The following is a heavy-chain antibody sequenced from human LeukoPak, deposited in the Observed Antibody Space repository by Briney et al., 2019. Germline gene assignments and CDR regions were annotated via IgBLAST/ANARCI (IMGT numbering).Heavy chain of an antibody. V-gene: IGHV1-18*01. D-gene: IGHD2-15*01. Sequence: ASVKVSCKASAYTFTSYGISWVRQAPGQGLEWMGWISAYNGHTNYAQKFQGRVTMTRDTSISTAYMELSRLRSDDTAVYYCAREGRRIKSAFDIWGQGTMVTVSS. CDR3: AREGRRIKSAFDI. CDR1: AYTFTSYG. CDR2: ISAYNGHT. J-gene: IGHJ3*02.